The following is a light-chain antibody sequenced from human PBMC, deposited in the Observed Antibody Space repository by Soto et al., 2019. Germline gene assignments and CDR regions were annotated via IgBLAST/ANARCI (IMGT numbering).Light chain of an antibody. J-gene: IGKJ1*01. V-gene: IGKV1-8*01. Sequence: AIRMTQSPSSFSASTGYRFTITCRASQGISSYLAWYQQKPGKVPKLLIYAASTLLSGVPSRFSGSGSGTDFTLTISSLQPEDVETYYCQKYDTDPLTFGQGTKVDIK. CDR3: QKYDTDPLT. CDR2: AAS. CDR1: QGISSY.